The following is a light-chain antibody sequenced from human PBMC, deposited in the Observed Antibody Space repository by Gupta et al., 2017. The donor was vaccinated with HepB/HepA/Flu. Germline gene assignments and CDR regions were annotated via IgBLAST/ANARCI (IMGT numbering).Light chain of an antibody. J-gene: IGKJ1*01. CDR3: QQYNNWPPWT. V-gene: IGKV3-15*01. CDR1: QSVSSN. CDR2: GAS. Sequence: EIVMTHSPDTLSLSPVERATLSCRASQSVSSNLAWYQQKPGQAPRLLIYGASNRATGIPARFSGSGSGTEFTLTISSLQSEDFAVYYCQQYNNWPPWTFGQGTKVEIK.